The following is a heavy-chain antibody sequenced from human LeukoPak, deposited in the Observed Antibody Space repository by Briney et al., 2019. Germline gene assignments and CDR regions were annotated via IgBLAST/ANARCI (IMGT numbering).Heavy chain of an antibody. CDR1: GGSFSGYY. J-gene: IGHJ4*02. CDR3: ARSLGGDY. CDR2: INHSGST. Sequence: SETLSLTCAVYGGSFSGYYWRWLRQPPGQGLEWIGEINHSGSTNYNPSLKNRVTISVDTSKNQFCLKLGSVTAADTAVYYCARSLGGDYWGQGTLVTVSS. V-gene: IGHV4-34*01.